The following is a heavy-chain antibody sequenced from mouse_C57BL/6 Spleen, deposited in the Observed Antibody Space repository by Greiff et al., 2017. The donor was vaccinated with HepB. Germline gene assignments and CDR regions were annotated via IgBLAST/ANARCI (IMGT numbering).Heavy chain of an antibody. CDR1: GYTFTSYT. V-gene: IGHV1-4*01. J-gene: IGHJ4*01. CDR2: INPSSGYT. Sequence: QVQLQQSGAELARPGASVKMSCKASGYTFTSYTMHWVKQRPGQGLEWIGYINPSSGYTKYNQKFKDKATLTADKSSSTAYMQLSSLTSEDSAVYYCARPGEYYAMDYWGQGTSVTVSS. CDR3: ARPGEYYAMDY. D-gene: IGHD3-1*01.